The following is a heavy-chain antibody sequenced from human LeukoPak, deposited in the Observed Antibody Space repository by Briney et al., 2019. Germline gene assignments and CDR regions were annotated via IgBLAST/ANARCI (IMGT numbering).Heavy chain of an antibody. CDR3: ARGTGTTRQYYYGMDV. J-gene: IGHJ6*02. CDR1: GGSISSGGYY. V-gene: IGHV4-31*03. Sequence: SQTLSLTCTVSGGSISSGGYYWSWIRQHPGKGLEWIGYIYYSGSTYYNPSLKSRVTISVDTSKNQFSLKLSSVTAADTPVYYCARGTGTTRQYYYGMDVWGQGTTVTVSS. D-gene: IGHD1-7*01. CDR2: IYYSGST.